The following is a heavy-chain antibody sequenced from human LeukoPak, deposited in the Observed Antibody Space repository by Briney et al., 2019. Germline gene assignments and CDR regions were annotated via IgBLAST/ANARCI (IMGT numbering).Heavy chain of an antibody. CDR2: IIPIFGTA. CDR3: ARGGYCGGDCYFVYYYMDV. Sequence: SVKVSCKASGGTFSSYAISWVRQAPGQGLEWMGGIIPIFGTANHAQKFQGRVTITADESTSTAYMELSSLRSEDTAVYYCARGGYCGGDCYFVYYYMDVWGKGTTVTVSS. V-gene: IGHV1-69*13. CDR1: GGTFSSYA. D-gene: IGHD2-21*01. J-gene: IGHJ6*03.